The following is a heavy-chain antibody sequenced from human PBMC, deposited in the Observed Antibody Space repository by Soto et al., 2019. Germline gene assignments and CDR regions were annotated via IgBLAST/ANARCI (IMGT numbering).Heavy chain of an antibody. CDR3: ARTKDCSGGSCYIENWFDP. J-gene: IGHJ5*02. D-gene: IGHD2-15*01. V-gene: IGHV1-69*13. Sequence: SVKVSCKASGGTFSSYAISWVRQAPGQGLEWMGGIIPIFGTANYAQKFQGRVTITADESTSTAYMELSSLRSEDTAVYYCARTKDCSGGSCYIENWFDPWGQGTLVTVSS. CDR2: IIPIFGTA. CDR1: GGTFSSYA.